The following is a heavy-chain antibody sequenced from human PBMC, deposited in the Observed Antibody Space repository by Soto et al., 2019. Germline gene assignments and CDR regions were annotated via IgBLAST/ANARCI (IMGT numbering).Heavy chain of an antibody. V-gene: IGHV3-30*03. D-gene: IGHD3-16*02. J-gene: IGHJ4*02. CDR3: AIQPYDYVWGSYRPRYFDY. CDR2: ISYDGSNK. Sequence: QVQLVESGGGVVQPGSSLRLSCAACGFTFSSYGMHWVRQAPGKGLEWVAVISYDGSNKYYADSVKGRFTISRDNSKNTLYLQMNSLRAEDTAVYYCAIQPYDYVWGSYRPRYFDYWGQGTLVTVSS. CDR1: GFTFSSYG.